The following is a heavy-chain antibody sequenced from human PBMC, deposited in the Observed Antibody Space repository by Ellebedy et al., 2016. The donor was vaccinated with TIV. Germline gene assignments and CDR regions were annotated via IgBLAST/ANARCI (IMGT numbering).Heavy chain of an antibody. V-gene: IGHV4-39*07. CDR3: ARDQWGGPQYYYYGMDV. J-gene: IGHJ6*02. D-gene: IGHD1-26*01. CDR1: GGSISSSSYY. Sequence: MPSETLSLTCTASGGSISSSSYYWGWIRQPPGKGLEWIGSIYYSGSTYYNPSLKSRVTISVDTSKNQFSLKLSSVTAADTAVYYCARDQWGGPQYYYYGMDVWGQGTTVTVSS. CDR2: IYYSGST.